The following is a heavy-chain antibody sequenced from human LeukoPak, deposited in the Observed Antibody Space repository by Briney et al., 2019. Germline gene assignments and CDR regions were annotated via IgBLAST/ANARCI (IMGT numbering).Heavy chain of an antibody. D-gene: IGHD2-8*01. CDR3: ARFLCDNGVCHRAFDI. Sequence: GASVKVSCKASGYTFTGYYMHWVRQAPGQGLEWMGWINPNSGGTNYAQKFQGRVTMTRDTSISTAYMELSRLRSDDTAVYYCARFLCDNGVCHRAFDIWGQGTTVSVS. V-gene: IGHV1-2*02. CDR2: INPNSGGT. J-gene: IGHJ3*02. CDR1: GYTFTGYY.